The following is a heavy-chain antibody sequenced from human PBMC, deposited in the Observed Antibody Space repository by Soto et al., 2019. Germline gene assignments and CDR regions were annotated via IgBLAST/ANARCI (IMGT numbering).Heavy chain of an antibody. V-gene: IGHV4-34*01. CDR3: ARDYPPAPRSIAAAGTSLYYYGMDV. CDR1: GGTFIGYY. D-gene: IGHD6-13*01. CDR2: INHSGST. J-gene: IGHJ6*02. Sequence: SEILSLTCAVYGGTFIGYYWSWIRKTPGKGLEWIGEINHSGSTNYNPSLKSRVTISVDTSKNQFSLKLSSLRSEDTAVYYCARDYPPAPRSIAAAGTSLYYYGMDVWGQGTTVTV.